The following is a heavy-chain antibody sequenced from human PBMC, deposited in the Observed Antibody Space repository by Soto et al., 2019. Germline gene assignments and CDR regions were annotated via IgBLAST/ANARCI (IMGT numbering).Heavy chain of an antibody. J-gene: IGHJ4*02. Sequence: QVQLGESGRGVVQPGGSLRLSCAASGFIFSGYAMHWVRQAPGKGLEWVAVISYDGNTQYYADSVKGRFTVSRDNSNNILYVEMNNLRDEDTAMYYCAKETNAYEINFWGQGTLVTVS. D-gene: IGHD3-9*01. CDR3: AKETNAYEINF. CDR2: ISYDGNTQ. V-gene: IGHV3-30-3*01. CDR1: GFIFSGYA.